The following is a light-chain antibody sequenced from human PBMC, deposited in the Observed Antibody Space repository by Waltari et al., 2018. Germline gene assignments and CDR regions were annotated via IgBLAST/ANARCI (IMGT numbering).Light chain of an antibody. Sequence: EVVLIQSPDTLSLSPGERATLSCRASQSISIYLACYQQKPGQAPRLLIYEASQRAPGIPGRFTGSGSGTDFTLTITGLEPEDSADYYCQQRSVWPPITFGGGTRVEIK. J-gene: IGKJ4*01. CDR2: EAS. V-gene: IGKV3-11*01. CDR3: QQRSVWPPIT. CDR1: QSISIY.